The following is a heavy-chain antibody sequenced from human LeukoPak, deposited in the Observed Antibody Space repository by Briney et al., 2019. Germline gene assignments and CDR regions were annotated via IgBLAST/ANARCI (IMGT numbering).Heavy chain of an antibody. V-gene: IGHV3-7*01. CDR3: ARRNLFDY. CDR2: IKQDGSDK. J-gene: IGHJ4*02. Sequence: GGSLRLSCAASGFTFTRYWMNWVRQAPGKGLEWVAGIKQDGSDKYYVDSVKGRFTISRDNAKNSVYLQMNSLRADDTAVYYCARRNLFDYWGQGTLVTVSS. CDR1: GFTFTRYW.